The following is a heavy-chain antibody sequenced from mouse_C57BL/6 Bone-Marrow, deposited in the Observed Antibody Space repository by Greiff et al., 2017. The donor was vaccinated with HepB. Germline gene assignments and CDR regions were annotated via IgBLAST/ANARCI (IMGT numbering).Heavy chain of an antibody. V-gene: IGHV1-54*01. CDR3: ARSGMDY. CDR1: GYAFTNYL. J-gene: IGHJ4*01. CDR2: INPGSGGT. D-gene: IGHD3-1*01. Sequence: VQLQESGAELVRPGTSVKVSCKASGYAFTNYLIEWVKQRPGKGLEWIGVINPGSGGTNYNEKFKGKATLTADKSSSTAYMQLSSLTSEDSAVYFCARSGMDYWGQGTSVTVSS.